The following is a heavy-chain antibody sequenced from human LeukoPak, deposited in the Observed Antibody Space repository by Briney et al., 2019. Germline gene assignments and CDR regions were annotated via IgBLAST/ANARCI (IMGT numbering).Heavy chain of an antibody. CDR2: INPNSGGT. V-gene: IGHV1-2*04. Sequence: ASVKVSCKASGYTFTGYYMHWVRQAPGQGLEWMGWINPNSGGTNYAQKFQGWVTMTRDTSISTAYMELSRLRSDDTAVYYCAREMKWELLPEVGAFDIWGQGTMVTVSS. CDR3: AREMKWELLPEVGAFDI. D-gene: IGHD1-26*01. CDR1: GYTFTGYY. J-gene: IGHJ3*02.